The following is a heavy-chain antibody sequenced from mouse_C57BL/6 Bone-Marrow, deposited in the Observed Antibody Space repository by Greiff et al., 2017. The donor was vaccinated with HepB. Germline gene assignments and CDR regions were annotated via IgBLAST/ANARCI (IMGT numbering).Heavy chain of an antibody. Sequence: QVQLKESGAELVKPGASVKMSCKASGYTFTSYWITWVKQRPGQGLEWIGDIYPGSGSTNYNEKFKSKATLTVDTSSSTAYMQLSSLTSEDSAVYYCARSVVYYYGAYWGQGTLVTVSA. D-gene: IGHD1-1*01. CDR2: IYPGSGST. CDR3: ARSVVYYYGAY. CDR1: GYTFTSYW. V-gene: IGHV1-55*01. J-gene: IGHJ3*01.